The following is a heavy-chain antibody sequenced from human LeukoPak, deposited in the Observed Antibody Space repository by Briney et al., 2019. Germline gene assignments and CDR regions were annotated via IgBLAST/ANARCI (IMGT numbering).Heavy chain of an antibody. V-gene: IGHV4-59*01. CDR1: GVSLSSYY. CDR2: LFYCGSP. Sequence: PSETLPLTCTVSGVSLSSYYWSSLRHPPGKGLVWSGYLFYCGSPIYNPPLKRRATISVDTSKNQFSLKLSSVTAADTAVYYCAREYCSSTSCSENPRYDNWFDRWGQGTLVTVSS. CDR3: AREYCSSTSCSENPRYDNWFDR. D-gene: IGHD2-2*01. J-gene: IGHJ5*02.